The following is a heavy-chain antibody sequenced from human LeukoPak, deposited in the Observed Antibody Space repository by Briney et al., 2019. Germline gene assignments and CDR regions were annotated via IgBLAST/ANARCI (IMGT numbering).Heavy chain of an antibody. CDR1: GFTFGSYW. CDR3: ARVDADHAYCGGDCYYYYMDV. J-gene: IGHJ6*03. CDR2: ISSSSSTI. D-gene: IGHD2-21*01. Sequence: GGSLRLSCAASGFTFGSYWMSWVRQAPGKGLEWVSYISSSSSTIYYADSVKGRFTISRDNAKNSLYLQMNSLRAEDTAVYYCARVDADHAYCGGDCYYYYMDVWGKGTTVTISS. V-gene: IGHV3-48*01.